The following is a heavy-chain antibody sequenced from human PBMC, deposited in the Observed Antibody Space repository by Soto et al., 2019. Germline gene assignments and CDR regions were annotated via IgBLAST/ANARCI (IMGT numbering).Heavy chain of an antibody. CDR3: ARGDIVVVVAATIDY. CDR2: INPNSGGT. D-gene: IGHD2-15*01. J-gene: IGHJ4*02. CDR1: GYTFTGYY. V-gene: IGHV1-2*02. Sequence: ASVKVSCKASGYTFTGYYMHWGRQAPGQGLEWMGWINPNSGGTNYAQKFQGRVTMTRDTSISTAYMELSRLRSDDTAVYYCARGDIVVVVAATIDYWGQGTLVTVSS.